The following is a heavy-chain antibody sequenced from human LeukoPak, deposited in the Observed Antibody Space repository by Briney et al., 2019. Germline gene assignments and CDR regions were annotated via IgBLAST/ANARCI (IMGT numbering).Heavy chain of an antibody. Sequence: GGSLRLSCAASGFTFDDYAMHWVRQAPGKGLEWVSLVSEGAGRAFYADSVKGRFTISRDNNKKSLYLQMNSLGAEDTALYYCAKGVADYFGSGSYYQYYYYYAMDVWGQGTTVTVSS. D-gene: IGHD3-10*01. CDR1: GFTFDDYA. CDR2: VSEGAGRA. J-gene: IGHJ6*02. CDR3: AKGVADYFGSGSYYQYYYYYAMDV. V-gene: IGHV3-43*02.